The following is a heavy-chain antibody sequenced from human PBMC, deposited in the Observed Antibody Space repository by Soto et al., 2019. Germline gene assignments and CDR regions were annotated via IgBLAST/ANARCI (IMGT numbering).Heavy chain of an antibody. V-gene: IGHV1-18*04. J-gene: IGHJ6*02. CDR1: GYPFTRYS. Sequence: GASVKVSCKASGYPFTRYSIRWVRQAPGQGLEWMGWIGGYNGDTEYSKNFRGRLTMIIDTSTTTASMELRSLRSDDTAVYYCARASLTIFGAPYGMDVWGQGTSVTVSS. CDR3: ARASLTIFGAPYGMDV. D-gene: IGHD3-3*01. CDR2: IGGYNGDT.